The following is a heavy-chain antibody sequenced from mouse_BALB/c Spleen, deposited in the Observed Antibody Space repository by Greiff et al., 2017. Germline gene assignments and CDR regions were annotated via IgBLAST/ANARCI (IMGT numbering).Heavy chain of an antibody. CDR1: GYTFTDYA. J-gene: IGHJ3*01. CDR3: AREITTGFAY. D-gene: IGHD2-4*01. CDR2: ISTYYGDA. Sequence: VQLVESGAELVRPGVSVKISCKGSGYTFTDYAMHWVKQSHAKSLEWIGVISTYYGDASYNQKFKGKATMTVDKSSSTAYMELARLTSEDSAIYYCAREITTGFAYWGQGTLVTVSA. V-gene: IGHV1S137*01.